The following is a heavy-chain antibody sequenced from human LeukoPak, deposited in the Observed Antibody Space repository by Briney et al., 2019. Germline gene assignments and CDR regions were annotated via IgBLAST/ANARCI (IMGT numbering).Heavy chain of an antibody. CDR3: AREQAIAAAGVYYFDY. CDR1: GGSFSGYH. CDR2: INHSGST. J-gene: IGHJ4*02. Sequence: PSETLSLTCAVYGGSFSGYHWSWIRQPPGKGLEWIGEINHSGSTNYNPSLKSRVTISVDTSKNQFSLKLSSVTAADTAVYYCAREQAIAAAGVYYFDYWGQGTLVTVSS. D-gene: IGHD6-13*01. V-gene: IGHV4-34*01.